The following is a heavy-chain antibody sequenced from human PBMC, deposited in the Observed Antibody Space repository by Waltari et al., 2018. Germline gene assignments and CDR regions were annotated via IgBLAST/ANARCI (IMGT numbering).Heavy chain of an antibody. J-gene: IGHJ4*01. V-gene: IGHV3-73*02. CDR3: TRRGGNYDY. CDR2: IRSKTYSYAT. CDR1: GFTFSGSA. D-gene: IGHD1-26*01. Sequence: EVKLVESGGGLVQPGGSLKLSCAASGFTFSGSAIHWVRQASGKGLAVVCRIRSKTYSYATAYREAGKVRFTIARDDSKNTAYLQMSGLKTEDTAVYYCTRRGGNYDYWGHGTLVTVSS.